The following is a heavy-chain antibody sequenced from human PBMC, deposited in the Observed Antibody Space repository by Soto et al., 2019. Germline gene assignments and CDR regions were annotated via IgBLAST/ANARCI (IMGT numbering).Heavy chain of an antibody. CDR3: TTGYYGSGSWSYYYYYGMDV. J-gene: IGHJ6*02. D-gene: IGHD3-10*01. Sequence: GGSLRLSCAASGFTFSNAWMNWVRQAPGKGLEWVGRIKSKTDGGTTDYAAPVKGRFTISRDDSKNTLYLQMNSLKTEDTAVYYCTTGYYGSGSWSYYYYYGMDVWGQGTTVTVSS. CDR2: IKSKTDGGTT. V-gene: IGHV3-15*07. CDR1: GFTFSNAW.